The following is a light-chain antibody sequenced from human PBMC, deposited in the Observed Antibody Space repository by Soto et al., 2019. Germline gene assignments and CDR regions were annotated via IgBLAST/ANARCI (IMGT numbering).Light chain of an antibody. J-gene: IGKJ4*01. CDR2: DAS. V-gene: IGKV3-20*01. CDR1: QNIRNY. Sequence: EIVLTQSPGTLSLSPGERATLSCRASQNIRNYLAWYQHTPGQAPRLLIYDASSRATGIPDRFSGSGSWTDFTLTISRLEPEDFAVYYCQQYDSSPRAFGGGTKVEIK. CDR3: QQYDSSPRA.